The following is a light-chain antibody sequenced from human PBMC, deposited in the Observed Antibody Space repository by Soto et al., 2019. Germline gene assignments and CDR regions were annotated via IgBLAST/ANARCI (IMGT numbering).Light chain of an antibody. J-gene: IGKJ5*01. CDR1: QSVSSY. CDR3: QQYNNWPPIT. V-gene: IGKV3-15*01. CDR2: DTS. Sequence: DIVLTQSPATLSLSLQAGHQLSCSASQSVSSYLAWYQQKPCQAPRLLIYDTSTRATGIPARFSGSGSGTEFTLTISSLQSEDFAVYYCQQYNNWPPITFGQGTRLEI.